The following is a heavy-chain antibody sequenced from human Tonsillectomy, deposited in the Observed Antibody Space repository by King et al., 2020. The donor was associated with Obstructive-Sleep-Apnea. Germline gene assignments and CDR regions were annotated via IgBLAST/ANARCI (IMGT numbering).Heavy chain of an antibody. J-gene: IGHJ3*02. V-gene: IGHV4-31*03. CDR2: IYYSGST. CDR1: GGSITSGSHY. Sequence: VQLQESGPGLVKPSQTLSLTCNVTGGSITSGSHYWSWIRQHPGKGLEWVGYIYYSGSTYYNPSLKSRVTISVDTSKNQFSLKLTSVTAADTAVYYCARDSCGGDCYPFGDAFDNW. D-gene: IGHD2-21*02. CDR3: ARDSCGGDCYPFGDAFDN.